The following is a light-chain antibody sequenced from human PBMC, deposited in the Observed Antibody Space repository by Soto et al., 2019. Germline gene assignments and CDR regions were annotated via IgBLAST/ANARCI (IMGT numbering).Light chain of an antibody. J-gene: IGLJ1*01. CDR1: SSDVGAYNY. CDR3: FSHRGGDSHV. CDR2: GVT. V-gene: IGLV2-14*01. Sequence: QSALTQPASVYGSPGQSITISCTGTSSDVGAYNYVSWYQQYPGKAPKLMIYGVTNRPSGVSNRFSGSKTGNTASLTISGLQAEDEADYYCFSHRGGDSHVFGTGTKVTVL.